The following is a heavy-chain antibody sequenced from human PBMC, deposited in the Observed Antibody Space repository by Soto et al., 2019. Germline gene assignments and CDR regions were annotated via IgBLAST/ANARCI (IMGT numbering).Heavy chain of an antibody. J-gene: IGHJ4*02. D-gene: IGHD4-17*01. CDR1: GYSFTSYW. CDR3: ARQQSTVTTLHHFDY. V-gene: IGHV5-51*01. CDR2: IYPGDSDT. Sequence: PGESLKISCKGSGYSFTSYWIGWVRQMPGKGLEWMGIIYPGDSDTRYSPSFQGQVTISADKSISTAYLQWSSLKASDTAMYYCARQQSTVTTLHHFDYWGQGTLVTVSS.